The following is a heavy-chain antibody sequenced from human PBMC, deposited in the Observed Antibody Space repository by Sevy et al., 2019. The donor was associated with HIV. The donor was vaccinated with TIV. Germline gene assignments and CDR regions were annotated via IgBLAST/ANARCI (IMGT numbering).Heavy chain of an antibody. CDR3: AIDYGDSDAFDI. CDR1: GFTVSSNY. CDR2: IYSGDSI. J-gene: IGHJ3*02. D-gene: IGHD4-17*01. Sequence: GGSLRLSCAASGFTVSSNYMSWVRQAPGKGLEWVSVIYSGDSISYADSVKGRFTISRDNSKNTLYLQMNSLRAEDTAVYYCAIDYGDSDAFDIWGQGTMVTVSS. V-gene: IGHV3-53*01.